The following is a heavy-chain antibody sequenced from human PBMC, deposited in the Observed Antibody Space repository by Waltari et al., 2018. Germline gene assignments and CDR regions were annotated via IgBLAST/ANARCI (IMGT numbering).Heavy chain of an antibody. CDR1: GFTFGDYA. V-gene: IGHV3-49*04. Sequence: EVQLVESGGGLVQPGRSLSLSCTASGFTFGDYAMSWVRQAPGKGLAWVGFIRSKAYGGTTEYTASVKGRFTISRDDSKSIAYLQMNSLKTEDTAVYYCTREGYWLAFDIWGQGTMVTVSS. CDR2: IRSKAYGGTT. D-gene: IGHD3-22*01. J-gene: IGHJ3*02. CDR3: TREGYWLAFDI.